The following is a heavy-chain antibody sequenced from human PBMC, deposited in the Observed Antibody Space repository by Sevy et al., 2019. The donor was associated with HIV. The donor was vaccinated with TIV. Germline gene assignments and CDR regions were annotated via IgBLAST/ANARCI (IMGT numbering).Heavy chain of an antibody. CDR3: AREGRSSGWAKYYYYYYGMDV. D-gene: IGHD6-19*01. CDR2: IYYSGST. CDR1: GGSISSYY. Sequence: SETLSLTCTVSGGSISSYYWSWIRQPPGKGLEWIGYIYYSGSTNYNPSLKSRVTISVDTSKNQFSLKLSSVTAADTAVYYCAREGRSSGWAKYYYYYYGMDVWGQGTTVTVSS. V-gene: IGHV4-59*13. J-gene: IGHJ6*02.